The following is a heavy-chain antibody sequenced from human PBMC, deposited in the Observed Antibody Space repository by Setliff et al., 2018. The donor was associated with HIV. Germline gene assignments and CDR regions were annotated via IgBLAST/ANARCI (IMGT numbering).Heavy chain of an antibody. V-gene: IGHV4-4*07. CDR3: ARHRDSSGWYGDYYYYMDV. Sequence: PSETLSLTCIVSGASISSQYWSWIRQPAGKGLEWIGRVYSSGSTNYNPSLKSRVTISVDTSKNQFSLTLNSVTAADTAVYYCARHRDSSGWYGDYYYYMDVWGKGTTVTVSS. D-gene: IGHD6-19*01. CDR2: VYSSGST. CDR1: GASISSQY. J-gene: IGHJ6*03.